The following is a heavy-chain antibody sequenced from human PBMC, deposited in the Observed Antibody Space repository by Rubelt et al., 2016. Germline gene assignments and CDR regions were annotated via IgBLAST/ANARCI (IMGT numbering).Heavy chain of an antibody. CDR3: ARLTSDVYDNVRWFDP. Sequence: QVQLQESGPGLVKPSETLSLTCTVSGGSISGQYWSWIRQPSGEGLEWIGYIYYSGITIYNPSLKSLCTISVDTSTNHFSLKLSSVTAADTAVYYCARLTSDVYDNVRWFDPWGQGTLVTVSS. CDR2: IYYSGIT. CDR1: GGSISGQY. D-gene: IGHD5/OR15-5a*01. V-gene: IGHV4-59*08. J-gene: IGHJ5*02.